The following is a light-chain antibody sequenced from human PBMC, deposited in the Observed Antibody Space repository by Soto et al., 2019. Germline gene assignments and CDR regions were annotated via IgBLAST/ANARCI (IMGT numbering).Light chain of an antibody. J-gene: IGLJ2*01. Sequence: QSALTQPASVSGSPGQSITISCTGTSSDVGSYNLVSWYQQHPGKAPKLMIYEVSKRPSGVSNRFSGSKFGNTASLTISGLQAEDEADYYCCSYAGSSTLGVFGGGTKLTVL. CDR2: EVS. CDR3: CSYAGSSTLGV. V-gene: IGLV2-23*02. CDR1: SSDVGSYNL.